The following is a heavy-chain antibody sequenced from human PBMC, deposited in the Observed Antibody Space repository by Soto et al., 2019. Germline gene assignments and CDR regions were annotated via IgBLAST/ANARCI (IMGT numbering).Heavy chain of an antibody. CDR1: GYEFTSYW. CDR3: ARRDSSGYDPDAFDI. CDR2: IFPGDSDT. J-gene: IGHJ3*02. D-gene: IGHD3-22*01. Sequence: GESLKISCKGSGYEFTSYWIGWVRQMPRKGLEWMGIIFPGDSDTRYSPSFHGQVTISADNSISTAYLQWSSLRASDTAMYSCARRDSSGYDPDAFDIWGQGTLVTVSS. V-gene: IGHV5-51*01.